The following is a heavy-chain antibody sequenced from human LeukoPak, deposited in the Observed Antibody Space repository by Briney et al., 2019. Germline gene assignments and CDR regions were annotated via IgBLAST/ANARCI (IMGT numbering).Heavy chain of an antibody. D-gene: IGHD3-22*01. CDR3: AREYYYDSSGYYCYFDY. Sequence: SGGTLSLSCAASGFTFSSYGMNWVREAPGKGLEWVAVIWYGGSSNYYADSVKGRFTISRDNSKNTLYLQMNSLRAEDTAVYYCAREYYYDSSGYYCYFDYWGQGTLVTVSS. V-gene: IGHV3-33*01. J-gene: IGHJ4*02. CDR2: IWYGGSSN. CDR1: GFTFSSYG.